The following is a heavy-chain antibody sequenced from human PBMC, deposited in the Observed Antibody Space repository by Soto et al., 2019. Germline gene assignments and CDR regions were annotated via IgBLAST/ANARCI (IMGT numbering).Heavy chain of an antibody. J-gene: IGHJ6*04. D-gene: IGHD3-3*01. CDR3: ARDRHYYDFWSGDYTGSAPIGMDV. CDR1: GYTFTSYG. V-gene: IGHV1-18*04. Sequence: ASVKVSCKASGYTFTSYGISWVRQAPGQGLEWMGWISAYNGNTNYAQKLQGRVTMTTDTSTSTAYMELRSLRSDDTPVYYCARDRHYYDFWSGDYTGSAPIGMDVWGKGTTVTVSS. CDR2: ISAYNGNT.